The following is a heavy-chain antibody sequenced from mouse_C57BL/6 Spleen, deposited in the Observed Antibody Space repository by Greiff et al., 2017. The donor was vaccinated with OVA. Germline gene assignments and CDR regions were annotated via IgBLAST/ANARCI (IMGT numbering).Heavy chain of an antibody. J-gene: IGHJ2*01. CDR2: IDPETGGT. CDR1: GYTFTDYE. V-gene: IGHV1-15*01. CDR3: TRWVGRGDY. D-gene: IGHD1-1*01. Sequence: VQLQQSGAELVRPGASVTLSCKASGYTFTDYEMHWVKQTPVHGLEWIGAIDPETGGTAYNQKFKGKAILTADKSSSTAYMELRSLTSEDSAVYYCTRWVGRGDYWGQGTTLTVSS.